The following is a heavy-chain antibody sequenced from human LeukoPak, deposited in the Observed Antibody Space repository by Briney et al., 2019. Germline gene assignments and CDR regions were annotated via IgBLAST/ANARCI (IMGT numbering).Heavy chain of an antibody. J-gene: IGHJ4*02. Sequence: PSETLSLTCAVYGGSFSGYYWSWIRQPPGKGLEWIGEINHSGSTNYNPSPKSRVTISVDTSKNQFSLKLSSVTAADTAVYYCARLGPLRYFDWLLETSNFDYWGQGTLVTASS. D-gene: IGHD3-9*01. CDR1: GGSFSGYY. CDR3: ARLGPLRYFDWLLETSNFDY. CDR2: INHSGST. V-gene: IGHV4-34*01.